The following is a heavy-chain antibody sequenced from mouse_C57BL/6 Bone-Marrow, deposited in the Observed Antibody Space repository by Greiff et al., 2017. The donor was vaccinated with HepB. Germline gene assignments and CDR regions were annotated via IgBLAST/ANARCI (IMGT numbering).Heavy chain of an antibody. CDR2: ISSGGSYT. CDR1: GFTFSSSG. V-gene: IGHV5-6*01. CDR3: ARREPYYYGSSFTWYFDV. Sequence: VQLKESGGDLVKPGGSLKLSCAASGFTFSSSGMSWVRQTPDKRLEWVATISSGGSYTYYPDSVKGRFTISRDNATNTLYLQMSSLKSEDTAMYYCARREPYYYGSSFTWYFDVWGTGTTVTVSS. D-gene: IGHD1-1*01. J-gene: IGHJ1*03.